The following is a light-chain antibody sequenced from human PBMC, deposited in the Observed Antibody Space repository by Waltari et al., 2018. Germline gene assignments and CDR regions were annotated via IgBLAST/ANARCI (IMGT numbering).Light chain of an antibody. V-gene: IGKV3-20*01. J-gene: IGKJ2*01. Sequence: DIVLTQSPGTLSLSPGERATLSCRASQSVSNYLAWYQQKPGQAPRLLIYGASSRATGIPDRFSGSGSGTDFTLTISRLQPEDFAVYYCQQYGSSPYTFGQGTKLEIK. CDR2: GAS. CDR1: QSVSNY. CDR3: QQYGSSPYT.